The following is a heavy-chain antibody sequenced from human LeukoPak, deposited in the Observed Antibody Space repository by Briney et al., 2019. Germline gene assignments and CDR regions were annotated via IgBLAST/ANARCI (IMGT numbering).Heavy chain of an antibody. CDR1: GFTFSSYS. J-gene: IGHJ4*02. CDR2: ISSSSSYI. Sequence: GGSLRLSCAASGFTFSSYSMNRVRQAPGKGLEWVSSISSSSSYIYYADSVKGRFTISRDNAKNSLYLQMNSLRAEDTAVYYCARDLEYYYGSGSYYSHWGQGTLVTVSS. V-gene: IGHV3-21*01. D-gene: IGHD3-10*01. CDR3: ARDLEYYYGSGSYYSH.